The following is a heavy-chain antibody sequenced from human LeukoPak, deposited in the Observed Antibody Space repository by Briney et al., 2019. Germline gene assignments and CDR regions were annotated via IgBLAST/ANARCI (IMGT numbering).Heavy chain of an antibody. CDR2: ISGSGGST. CDR1: GFTFSSYA. CDR3: ANRPQSSGSNSFDY. Sequence: PGGPLRLSCAASGFTFSSYAMSWVRQAPGKGLEWVSAISGSGGSTYYADSVKGRFTLSRDNSKNMLYLQMNSLRAEDTAVYYCANRPQSSGSNSFDYWGQGTLVTVSS. J-gene: IGHJ4*02. V-gene: IGHV3-23*01. D-gene: IGHD6-19*01.